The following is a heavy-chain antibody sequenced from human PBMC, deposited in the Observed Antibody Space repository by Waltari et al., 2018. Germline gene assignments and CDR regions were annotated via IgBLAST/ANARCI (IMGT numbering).Heavy chain of an antibody. CDR1: GFTFSSYA. CDR3: AKDGGYGSGSYYNFDY. V-gene: IGHV3-23*01. D-gene: IGHD3-10*01. CDR2: ISGSGGST. Sequence: EVQLLESGGGLVQPGGSLRLSCAASGFTFSSYAMSWVRQAPGKGLEWVSAISGSGGSTYYADSVKGRFTISRENSKNTLYLQMNSLRAEDTAVYYCAKDGGYGSGSYYNFDYWGQGTLVTVSS. J-gene: IGHJ4*02.